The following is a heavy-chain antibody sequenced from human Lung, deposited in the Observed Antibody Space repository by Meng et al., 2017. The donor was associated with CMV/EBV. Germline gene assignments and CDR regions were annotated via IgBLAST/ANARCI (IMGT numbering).Heavy chain of an antibody. V-gene: IGHV6-1*01. CDR3: ARGINGGCGD. D-gene: IGHD4-23*01. Sequence: QVQLQQSGPGLVTPSPTPSLTCAISGDIVSSNSAAWHWIRQSPSRGLEWLGRTYYRSKWYHEYAVSVKSRITISPDTPKNQFSLQLNSMTPEDTAVYYCARGINGGCGDWGQGTLVTVSS. CDR1: GDIVSSNSAA. CDR2: TYYRSKWYH. J-gene: IGHJ4*02.